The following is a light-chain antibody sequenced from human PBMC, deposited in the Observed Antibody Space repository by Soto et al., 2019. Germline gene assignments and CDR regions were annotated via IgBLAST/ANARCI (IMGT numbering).Light chain of an antibody. CDR3: QQRSNWPRT. J-gene: IGKJ1*01. Sequence: EIVLTQSPATLSLSPGERATLSCRASQSVSRYLAWYQQKPGQAPRLLIYDASNRATGIPARFSGSGSGTDFTLTISSLEPEDFAVYYLQQRSNWPRTFGKGTKVEVK. CDR2: DAS. CDR1: QSVSRY. V-gene: IGKV3-11*01.